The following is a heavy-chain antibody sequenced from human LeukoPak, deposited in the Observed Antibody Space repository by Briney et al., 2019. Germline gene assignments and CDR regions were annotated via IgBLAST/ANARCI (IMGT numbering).Heavy chain of an antibody. CDR3: ARVRPIGSDSSGYYYVEGDFDY. J-gene: IGHJ4*02. CDR2: INQDGSEK. D-gene: IGHD3-22*01. V-gene: IGHV3-7*01. CDR1: GFTFSTFW. Sequence: GGSLRLSCAASGFTFSTFWMSWVRQAPGKGLEWVANINQDGSEKYYVDSVKGRFTISRDNAKNSLYLQMNSLRAEDTAVYYCARVRPIGSDSSGYYYVEGDFDYWGQGTLVTVSS.